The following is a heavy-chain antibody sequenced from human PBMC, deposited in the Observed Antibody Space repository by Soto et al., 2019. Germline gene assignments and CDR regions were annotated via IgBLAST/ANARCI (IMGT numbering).Heavy chain of an antibody. CDR1: GFTFSSYG. CDR3: AKIYCGGDCYSWYYYYYYGMDV. D-gene: IGHD2-21*02. Sequence: PVGSLRLSCAASGFTFSSYGVHWVRQAPGKGLEWVAVISYDGSNKYYADSVKGRFTISRDNSKNTLYLQMNSLRAEDTAVYYCAKIYCGGDCYSWYYYYYYGMDVWGQGTTVTVSS. V-gene: IGHV3-30*18. CDR2: ISYDGSNK. J-gene: IGHJ6*02.